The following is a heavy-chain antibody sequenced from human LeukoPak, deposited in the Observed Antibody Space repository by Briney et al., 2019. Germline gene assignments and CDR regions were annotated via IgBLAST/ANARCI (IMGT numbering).Heavy chain of an antibody. Sequence: EASVKVSCKASGGTFSSYTISWVRQAPGQGLEWMGRIIPILGIANYAQKFQGRVTITADKSTSTAYMELSSLRSEDTAVYYCTTSSIFLIAVAVWGQGTLVTVSS. V-gene: IGHV1-69*02. CDR3: TTSSIFLIAVAV. CDR1: GGTFSSYT. CDR2: IIPILGIA. J-gene: IGHJ4*02. D-gene: IGHD6-19*01.